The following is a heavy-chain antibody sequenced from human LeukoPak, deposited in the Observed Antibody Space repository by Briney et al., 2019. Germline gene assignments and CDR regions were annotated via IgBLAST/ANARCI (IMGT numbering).Heavy chain of an antibody. CDR2: IYYSGST. D-gene: IGHD3-22*01. V-gene: IGHV4-59*01. CDR3: ARDQYYYDSSGQWD. J-gene: IGHJ4*02. CDR1: GGSISSYY. Sequence: PSETLSLTCTVSGGSISSYYWSWIRQPPGKGLEWIGYIYYSGSTNYNPSLKSRVTISVDTSKNQFSLKLSSVTAADTAVYYCARDQYYYDSSGQWDWGQGTLVTVSS.